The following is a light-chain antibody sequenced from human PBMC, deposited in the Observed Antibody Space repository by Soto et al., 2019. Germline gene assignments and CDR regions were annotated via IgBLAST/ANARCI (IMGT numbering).Light chain of an antibody. CDR1: QSISSW. CDR2: DAS. Sequence: DIQMTQSPSTLSASVGDRVTITCRASQSISSWLAWYQQKPGKAPKLLIYDASSLESGVPSRFSGRGSGTEVTLTFRSRVYAGVPPNYGAPYSGYGNFAQGTKVDIK. CDR3: APYSGYGN. J-gene: IGKJ1*01. V-gene: IGKV1-5*01.